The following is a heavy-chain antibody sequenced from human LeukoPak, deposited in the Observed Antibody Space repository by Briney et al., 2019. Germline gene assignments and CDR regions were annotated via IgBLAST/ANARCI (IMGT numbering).Heavy chain of an antibody. CDR3: ATMVRGVPS. D-gene: IGHD3-10*01. Sequence: GGSLRLSCAASGFTFDDYAMHWVRQAPGKGLEWVSGISWLSGSIGYADSVKGRFTISRDNAKNSLYLQMNSLRAEDTALYYCATMVRGVPSWGQGTLVTVSS. CDR2: ISWLSGSI. V-gene: IGHV3-9*01. CDR1: GFTFDDYA. J-gene: IGHJ4*02.